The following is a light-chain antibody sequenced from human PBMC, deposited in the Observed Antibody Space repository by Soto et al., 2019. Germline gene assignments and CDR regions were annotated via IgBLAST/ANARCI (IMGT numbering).Light chain of an antibody. J-gene: IGKJ5*01. CDR2: DAS. CDR3: QQRSNWPPFT. Sequence: EIFLTQSPDTLSLSPGERATLTCRASQSVTNYIAWYQQRPGQAPRLLIYDASNRATGVPARFSGSRSGTDFTLTISSLEPEDFAVYYCQQRSNWPPFTFGQGTRLEI. CDR1: QSVTNY. V-gene: IGKV3-11*01.